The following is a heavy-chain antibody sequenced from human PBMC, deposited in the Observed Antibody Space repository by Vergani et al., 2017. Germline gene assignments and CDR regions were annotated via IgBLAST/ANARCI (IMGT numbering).Heavy chain of an antibody. J-gene: IGHJ4*02. D-gene: IGHD2-15*01. CDR3: ASGYCSRVDCYKTYFEY. Sequence: QVQLVQSGAEMKKPGASVNVSCKTSGYSFNSYGINWVRQAPGQGLEWLGWISGYDGKTKYVEKLQGRITVTIDTSTNSAYMELRGLRSDDTAVYYCASGYCSRVDCYKTYFEYWGQGSLVTVSS. CDR2: ISGYDGKT. V-gene: IGHV1-18*01. CDR1: GYSFNSYG.